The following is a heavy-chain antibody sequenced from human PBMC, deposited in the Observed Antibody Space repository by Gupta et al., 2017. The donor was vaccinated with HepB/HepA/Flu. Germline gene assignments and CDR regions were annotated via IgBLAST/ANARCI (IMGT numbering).Heavy chain of an antibody. D-gene: IGHD4-17*01. Sequence: TFSSYWMSWVRQAPGKGLEWVANIKQDGSEKYYVDSVKGRFTISRDNAKNSLYLQMNSLRAEDTAVYYWAREKMTTVTTHFDHWGQGTLVTVAS. CDR2: IKQDGSEK. V-gene: IGHV3-7*01. CDR1: TFSSYW. CDR3: AREKMTTVTTHFDH. J-gene: IGHJ4*02.